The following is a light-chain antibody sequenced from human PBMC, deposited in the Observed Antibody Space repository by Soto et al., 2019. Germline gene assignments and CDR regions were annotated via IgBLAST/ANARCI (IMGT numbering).Light chain of an antibody. CDR2: EVN. V-gene: IGLV2-14*01. CDR3: SSYISSSTLVV. CDR1: SSDVGGYNY. J-gene: IGLJ2*01. Sequence: QSALTQPASVSGSPGQSITISCTGTSSDVGGYNYVSWYKQHPGKAPKLMIYEVNNRPSGVSNRFSGSKSGNTASLTISGLQPEDEADYYCSSYISSSTLVVFGGGTKLTVL.